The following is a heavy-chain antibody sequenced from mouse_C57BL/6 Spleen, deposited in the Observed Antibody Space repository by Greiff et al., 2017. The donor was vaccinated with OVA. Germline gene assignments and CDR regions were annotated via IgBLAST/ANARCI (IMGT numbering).Heavy chain of an antibody. V-gene: IGHV3-6*01. CDR1: GYSITSGYY. D-gene: IGHD4-1*01. Sequence: ESGPGLVKPSQSLSLTCSVTGYSITSGYYWNWIRQFPGNKLEWMGYISYDGSNNYNPSLKNRISITRDTSKNQFFLKLNSVTTEDTATYYCARDQTGTGFAYWGQGTLVTVSA. CDR2: ISYDGSN. J-gene: IGHJ3*01. CDR3: ARDQTGTGFAY.